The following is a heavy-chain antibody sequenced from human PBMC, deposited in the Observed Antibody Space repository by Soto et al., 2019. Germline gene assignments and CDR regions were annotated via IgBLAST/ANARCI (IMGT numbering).Heavy chain of an antibody. CDR2: IYYSGST. Sequence: QVQLQESGPGLVKPSQTLSLTCTVSGGSISSGDYYWSWIRQPPGKGLEWIGYIYYSGSTYYNPFLKRLVTISVDTSKNQFSLKLSSVTAADTAVYYCARARGARYFDYWGQGTLVTVSS. CDR1: GGSISSGDYY. CDR3: ARARGARYFDY. D-gene: IGHD2-15*01. J-gene: IGHJ4*02. V-gene: IGHV4-30-4*01.